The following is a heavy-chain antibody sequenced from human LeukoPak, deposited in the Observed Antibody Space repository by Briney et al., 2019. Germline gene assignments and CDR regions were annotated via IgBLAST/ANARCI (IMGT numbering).Heavy chain of an antibody. CDR3: ARGSTYYDSSGQVPFDY. CDR2: IYANAGST. J-gene: IGHJ4*02. CDR1: GFSFISHA. Sequence: GGSLRLSCAASGFSFISHAMNWVRQAPGKGLEWVSGIYANAGSTFYADSVKGRFTMSRDNAKNSLYLQMNSLRAEDTAVYYCARGSTYYDSSGQVPFDYWGQGTLVTVSS. D-gene: IGHD3-22*01. V-gene: IGHV3-23*01.